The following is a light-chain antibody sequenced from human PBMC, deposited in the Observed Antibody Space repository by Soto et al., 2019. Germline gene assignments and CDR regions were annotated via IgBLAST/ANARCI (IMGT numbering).Light chain of an antibody. CDR3: QQYNNWPPEWT. CDR1: QSVRSN. V-gene: IGKV3D-15*01. J-gene: IGKJ1*01. Sequence: IVMTQSPDTLSVSAGERSALSCRASQSVRSNLAWYQQKPGQAPRLLIYGASTRATGIPARFSGSGSGTEFTLTISSLQSEDYAVYYCQQYNNWPPEWTFGQGTKVDIK. CDR2: GAS.